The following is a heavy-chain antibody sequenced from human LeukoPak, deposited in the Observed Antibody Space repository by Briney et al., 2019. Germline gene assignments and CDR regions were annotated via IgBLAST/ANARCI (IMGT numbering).Heavy chain of an antibody. D-gene: IGHD4-17*01. CDR3: ARDKTTVTTRGLVYYYYYYMDV. CDR2: ISYDGTNK. CDR1: GFTFSSYA. V-gene: IGHV3-30*04. J-gene: IGHJ6*03. Sequence: GGSLRLSCAASGFTFSSYAMHWVRQAPGKGLEWVALISYDGTNKYYADSVKGRFTISRDNSKNTLYLQMNSLRAEDTAVYYCARDKTTVTTRGLVYYYYYYMDVWGKGTTVTVSS.